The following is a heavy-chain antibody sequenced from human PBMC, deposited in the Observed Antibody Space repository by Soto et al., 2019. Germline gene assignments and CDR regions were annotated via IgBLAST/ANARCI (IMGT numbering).Heavy chain of an antibody. CDR2: MYNTWST. Sequence: QVHLQESGPGLVKPSETLSLTCTVSGGSISRYYLSWIRQPPGKGLEWIGYMYNTWSTVYNPSFKSRVTISVDTSKNQFSLKLNSVTAADTAVYYCARDLWGYCGTDCYPLDVWGQGNTVTVSS. CDR1: GGSISRYY. D-gene: IGHD2-21*02. CDR3: ARDLWGYCGTDCYPLDV. J-gene: IGHJ6*02. V-gene: IGHV4-59*01.